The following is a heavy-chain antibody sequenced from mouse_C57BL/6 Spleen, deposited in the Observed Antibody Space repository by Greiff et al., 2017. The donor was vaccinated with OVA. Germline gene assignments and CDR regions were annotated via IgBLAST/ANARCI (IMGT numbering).Heavy chain of an antibody. CDR2: IYPRSGNT. V-gene: IGHV1-81*01. D-gene: IGHD2-3*01. CDR1: GYTFTSYG. J-gene: IGHJ2*01. Sequence: QVQLKESGAELARPGASVKLSCKASGYTFTSYGISWVKQRTGQGLEWIGEIYPRSGNTYYNEKFKGKATLTADKSSSTAYMELRSLTSEDSAVYFCARYKCYDGYPYYFDYWGQGTTLTVSS. CDR3: ARYKCYDGYPYYFDY.